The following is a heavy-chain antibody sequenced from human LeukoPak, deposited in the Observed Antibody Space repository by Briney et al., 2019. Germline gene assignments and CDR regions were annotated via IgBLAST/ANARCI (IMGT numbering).Heavy chain of an antibody. D-gene: IGHD3-22*01. V-gene: IGHV3-30*02. CDR3: AKEVYDSSGYNFDY. CDR1: GFTFSSYG. Sequence: PGGSLRLSCAASGFTFSSYGMHWVRQAPGKGLEWVAFIRYDGSNKYYADSVKGRFTISRDNSKNRLYLQMNSLRAEDTAVYYCAKEVYDSSGYNFDYWGQGTLVTVSS. CDR2: IRYDGSNK. J-gene: IGHJ4*02.